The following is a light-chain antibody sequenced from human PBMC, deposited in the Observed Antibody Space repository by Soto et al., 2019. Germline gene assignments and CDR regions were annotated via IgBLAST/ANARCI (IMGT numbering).Light chain of an antibody. CDR1: ASNIGSKT. CDR3: AAWDDTLDEYV. J-gene: IGLJ1*01. Sequence: QSVLTQPPSASGTPGQRVTISCSGSASNIGSKTVDWYQHLPGTAPKLLIHRTFQRPSGVPARFSGSKSDTSASLAISGLQPEDEADYYCAAWDDTLDEYVFGTGTKVTVL. V-gene: IGLV1-44*01. CDR2: RTF.